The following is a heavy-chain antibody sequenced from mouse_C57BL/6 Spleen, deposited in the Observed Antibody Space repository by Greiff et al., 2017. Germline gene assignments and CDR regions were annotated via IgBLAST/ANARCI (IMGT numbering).Heavy chain of an antibody. CDR2: IYPGDGDT. CDR3: ARGDYYGSSLAWFAY. V-gene: IGHV1-80*01. J-gene: IGHJ3*01. D-gene: IGHD1-1*01. Sequence: VQLQESGAELVKPGASVKISCKASGYAFSSYWMNWVKQRPGKGLEWIGQIYPGDGDTNYNGKFKGKATLTADKSSSTAYMQLRSLTSEDSAVYFCARGDYYGSSLAWFAYWGQGTLVTVSA. CDR1: GYAFSSYW.